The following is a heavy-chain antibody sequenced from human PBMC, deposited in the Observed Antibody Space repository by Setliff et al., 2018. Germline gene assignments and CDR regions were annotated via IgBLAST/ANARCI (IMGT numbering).Heavy chain of an antibody. CDR1: GGTFSSYA. D-gene: IGHD2-21*02. CDR2: IIPILGIA. V-gene: IGHV1-69*10. Sequence: SVKVSCKASGGTFSSYAISWVRQAPGQGLEWMGGIIPILGIANYAQKFQGRVTITADKSTSTAYMELSSLRSEDTAVYYCASYEGDDSGYYFDYWGQGTLVTVSS. J-gene: IGHJ4*02. CDR3: ASYEGDDSGYYFDY.